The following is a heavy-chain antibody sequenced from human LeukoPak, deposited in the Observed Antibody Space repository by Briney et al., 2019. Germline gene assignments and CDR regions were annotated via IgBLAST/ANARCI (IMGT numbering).Heavy chain of an antibody. CDR2: IWYGGSNK. J-gene: IGHJ4*02. CDR1: GFTFSSYG. CDR3: AKGGASGYYYGNPDY. Sequence: GGSLRLSCAASGFTFSSYGMHWVRQAPGKGLEWVAVIWYGGSNKYYADSVKGRFTISRDNSKNTLYLQMNSLRAEDTAVYYCAKGGASGYYYGNPDYWGQGTLVTVSS. V-gene: IGHV3-30*02. D-gene: IGHD3-22*01.